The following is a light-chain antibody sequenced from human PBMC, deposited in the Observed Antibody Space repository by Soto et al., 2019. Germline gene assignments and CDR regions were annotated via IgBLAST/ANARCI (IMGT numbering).Light chain of an antibody. CDR1: QSVSSRF. V-gene: IGKV3-20*01. J-gene: IGKJ1*01. CDR2: DAS. CDR3: QQYYISRT. Sequence: EIVLTQSPGTLSLSPGERATLSCRASQSVSSRFLAWYQQKPGQAPRLVIHDASTRATGIPDRFSGSGSGTDFTLTISRLEPDDFAVYYCQQYYISRTFGQGTKVDIK.